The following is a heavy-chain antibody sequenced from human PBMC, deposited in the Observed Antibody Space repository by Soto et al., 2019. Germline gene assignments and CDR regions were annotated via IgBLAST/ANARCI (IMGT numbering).Heavy chain of an antibody. J-gene: IGHJ5*02. CDR3: ARGRGRYSSGWSWFDT. CDR1: GGTIRSPDW. CDR2: IFQSGST. V-gene: IGHV4-4*02. Sequence: SETLSLTCGVSGGTIRSPDWWTWVRQPPGKGLEWIGEIFQSGSTNYTPSLESRVTISVDKSKNQFSLTLTSVTAADTAVYFCARGRGRYSSGWSWFDTWGQGILVTVSS. D-gene: IGHD6-19*01.